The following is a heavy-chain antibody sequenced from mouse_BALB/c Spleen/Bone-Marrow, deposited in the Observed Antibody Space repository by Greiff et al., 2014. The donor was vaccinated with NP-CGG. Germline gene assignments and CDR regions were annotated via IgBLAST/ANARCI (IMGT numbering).Heavy chain of an antibody. D-gene: IGHD2-10*02. V-gene: IGHV5-9-3*01. Sequence: EVQLVESGGGLVKPGGSLKLSCAASGFTFSSYAMSWVCQTPEKRLEWVATISSGGSYIYYPDSVKGRFTISRDNAKNTLYLQMSSLRSEDTAMYYCARQYGNYGAMDYWGQGTSVTVSS. CDR3: ARQYGNYGAMDY. J-gene: IGHJ4*01. CDR1: GFTFSSYA. CDR2: ISSGGSYI.